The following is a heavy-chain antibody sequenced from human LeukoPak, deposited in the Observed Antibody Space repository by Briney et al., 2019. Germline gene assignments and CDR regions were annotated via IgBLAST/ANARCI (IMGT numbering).Heavy chain of an antibody. CDR3: ARAFRDSGSYDWFDP. Sequence: SETLSLTCTVSGGSIRSYYWSWIRQSPGKGLEWIGYIHCSGNTNYNPSLKSRVTMSEDTSKNQVSLKLTSVTAADTAVYYCARAFRDSGSYDWFDPWGQGTLVIVSS. J-gene: IGHJ5*02. V-gene: IGHV4-59*01. CDR1: GGSIRSYY. CDR2: IHCSGNT. D-gene: IGHD1-26*01.